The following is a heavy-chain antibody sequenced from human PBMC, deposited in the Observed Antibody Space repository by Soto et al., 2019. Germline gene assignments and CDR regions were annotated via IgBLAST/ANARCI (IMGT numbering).Heavy chain of an antibody. Sequence: GGSLRLSCAASGFTLSDYWMHWVRQAPGKGLVWVSRISGDGITRTYADSVKGRFTISRDNAKNTVYLQMNSLRDDDTAFYYCTRGFYDSLSFDRWGQGTLVTVSS. D-gene: IGHD3-22*01. J-gene: IGHJ4*02. CDR2: ISGDGITR. V-gene: IGHV3-74*01. CDR1: GFTLSDYW. CDR3: TRGFYDSLSFDR.